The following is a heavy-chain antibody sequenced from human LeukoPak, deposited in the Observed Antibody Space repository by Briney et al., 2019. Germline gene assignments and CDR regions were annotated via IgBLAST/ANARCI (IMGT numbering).Heavy chain of an antibody. CDR1: GFIFDDYA. CDR3: AKDFFIIPHHPGAGYLDH. Sequence: GGSLRLSCAVSGFIFDDYAMHWVRQAPGKGLEWVSGITWGRDNLAYAASVKGRFTISRDNSKNSLYLQLNSLRAEDSALYYCAKDFFIIPHHPGAGYLDHWGQGTLVTVSS. J-gene: IGHJ4*02. D-gene: IGHD6-19*01. CDR2: ITWGRDNL. V-gene: IGHV3-9*01.